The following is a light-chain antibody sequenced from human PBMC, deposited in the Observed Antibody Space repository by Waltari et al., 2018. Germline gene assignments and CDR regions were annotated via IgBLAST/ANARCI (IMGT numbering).Light chain of an antibody. Sequence: QLVLTPSPSASASLGASVTLTCLLARGHWYYPIAWHQHHPQKGPRSVMKVNTDGTHVRGDGIPDRFSGSASGPERYLTISSLQSEDEADYYCQTWGPGIRVFGTGAKVTV. CDR3: QTWGPGIRV. V-gene: IGLV4-69*01. CDR2: VNTDGTH. J-gene: IGLJ1*01. CDR1: RGHWYYP.